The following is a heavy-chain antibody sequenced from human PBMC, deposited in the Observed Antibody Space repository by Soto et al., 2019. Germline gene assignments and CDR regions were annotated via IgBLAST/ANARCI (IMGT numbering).Heavy chain of an antibody. D-gene: IGHD2-15*01. Sequence: SETLSLTWPVSRYSISSGYYWGWIRQPPGKGLEGGGRIYHSGSTYYNPPLKRSVTISVDTSKNQSSLKLSSVTAADTAVYYCARTGYCSGGSCYFRFDYWGQGTLVTVSS. CDR2: IYHSGST. V-gene: IGHV4-38-2*01. CDR1: RYSISSGYY. J-gene: IGHJ4*02. CDR3: ARTGYCSGGSCYFRFDY.